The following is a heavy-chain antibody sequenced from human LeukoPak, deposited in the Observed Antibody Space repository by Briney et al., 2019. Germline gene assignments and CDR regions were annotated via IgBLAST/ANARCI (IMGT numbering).Heavy chain of an antibody. CDR1: GGSISSYY. D-gene: IGHD2-2*01. Sequence: SETLSLTCTVSGGSISSYYWSWIRQPAGKGLEWIGRIYTSGSTNYNPSLKSRVTMSVDTSKNQFSLKLSSVTAADTAVYYCARDSSRPVVPAAMPDHYYYMDVWGKGTTVTVSS. V-gene: IGHV4-4*07. J-gene: IGHJ6*03. CDR3: ARDSSRPVVPAAMPDHYYYMDV. CDR2: IYTSGST.